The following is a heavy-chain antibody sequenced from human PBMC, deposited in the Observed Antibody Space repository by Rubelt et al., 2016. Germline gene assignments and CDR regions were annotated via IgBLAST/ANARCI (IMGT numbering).Heavy chain of an antibody. V-gene: IGHV3-23*01. Sequence: EVYLMESGGGLVQPGGSLRLSCAVSGFTFSGYAMSWVRQAPGKGLEWVSSISGSGGNTWYADSVKGRFTISRDNSKKTVSLQMNSLRAEDTAVYFCAKDSAFTPTMIHDSWGQGTLVTVSS. CDR2: ISGSGGNT. CDR3: AKDSAFTPTMIHDS. J-gene: IGHJ4*02. CDR1: GFTFSGYA. D-gene: IGHD3-22*01.